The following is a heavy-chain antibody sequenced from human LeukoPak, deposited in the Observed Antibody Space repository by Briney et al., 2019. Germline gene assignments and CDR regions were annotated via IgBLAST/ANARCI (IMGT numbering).Heavy chain of an antibody. CDR1: GGSISSYY. CDR2: IYTSGST. J-gene: IGHJ6*03. D-gene: IGHD1-26*01. Sequence: SETLSLTCTVSGGSISSYYWSWIRQPAGKGLEWIGRIYTSGSTYYNPFLKSRVTISVDTSKNQFSLKLSSVTAADTAVYYCARLLRYYYYYMDVWGKGTTVTISS. V-gene: IGHV4-4*07. CDR3: ARLLRYYYYYMDV.